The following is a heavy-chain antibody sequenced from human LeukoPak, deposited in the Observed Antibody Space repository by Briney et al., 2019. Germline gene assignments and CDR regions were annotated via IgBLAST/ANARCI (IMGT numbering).Heavy chain of an antibody. CDR2: IYSAGST. CDR1: GFTVSSNY. CDR3: ARERIGTYYDFWSGYPLWFDP. Sequence: GGSLRLSCAASGFTVSSNYMTWVRQAPGKGLEWVSVIYSAGSTYYADSVKGRFTISRDNAKNSLYLQMNSLRAEDTAVYYCARERIGTYYDFWSGYPLWFDPWGQGTLVTVSS. V-gene: IGHV3-53*01. J-gene: IGHJ5*02. D-gene: IGHD3-3*01.